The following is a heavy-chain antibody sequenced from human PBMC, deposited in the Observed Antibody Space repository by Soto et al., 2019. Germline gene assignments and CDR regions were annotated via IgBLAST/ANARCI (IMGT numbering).Heavy chain of an antibody. CDR1: GDSINSVDHY. Sequence: QVQLQESGPGLVRPSQTLSLTCTVSGDSINSVDHYWSWIRQPPGKGLEWMGYIYHSGSTHYNPALNTRLTISVDTPASRVSPMGATVTAADRAVYFCARLHWETENNWFDPWGQGALVTVSS. V-gene: IGHV4-30-4*01. J-gene: IGHJ5*02. D-gene: IGHD6-25*01. CDR2: IYHSGST. CDR3: ARLHWETENNWFDP.